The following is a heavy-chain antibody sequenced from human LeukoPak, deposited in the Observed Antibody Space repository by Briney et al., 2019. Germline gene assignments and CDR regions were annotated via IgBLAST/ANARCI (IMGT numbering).Heavy chain of an antibody. CDR3: AKVPETAMVGVY. CDR2: ISGSGGST. V-gene: IGHV3-23*01. Sequence: GGSLRLSCAASGFTLRNAAMCWVRQAPGKGLEWVSAISGSGGSTYYADSVKGRFTISRDNSKNTLYLQMNSLRAEDTAVYYCAKVPETAMVGVYWGQGTLVTVSS. J-gene: IGHJ4*02. CDR1: GFTLRNAA. D-gene: IGHD5-18*01.